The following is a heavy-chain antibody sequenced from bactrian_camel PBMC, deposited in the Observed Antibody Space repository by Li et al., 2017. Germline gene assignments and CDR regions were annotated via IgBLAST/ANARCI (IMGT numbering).Heavy chain of an antibody. Sequence: QVQLVESGGGSVQAGGSLRLSCSASGRTFSSTYMGWFRQAPGKGREGVASIDARGVTQYADSVKGRFTISKDNAKNTLYLQMDSLKPEDTAMYYCAVSVSGYRYLISITTHYEHNYWGQGTQVTVS. V-gene: IGHV3-2*01. CDR1: GRTFSSTY. D-gene: IGHD4*01. CDR2: IDARGVT. CDR3: AVSVSGYRYLISITTHYEHNY. J-gene: IGHJ4*01.